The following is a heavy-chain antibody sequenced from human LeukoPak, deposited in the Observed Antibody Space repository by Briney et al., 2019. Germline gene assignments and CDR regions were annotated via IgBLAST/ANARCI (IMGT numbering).Heavy chain of an antibody. CDR2: MNADSSNT. CDR3: AYYDSSGYYYGRLRY. D-gene: IGHD3-22*01. V-gene: IGHV3-23*01. Sequence: PGGSLRLSCAASGFTFSSHAMSWVRQTPGKGLEWVSSMNADSSNTHYADSMKGRLTISRDNSKNMLYLQMNSLRVDDTAVYFCAYYDSSGYYYGRLRYWGQGTPVTVSS. CDR1: GFTFSSHA. J-gene: IGHJ4*02.